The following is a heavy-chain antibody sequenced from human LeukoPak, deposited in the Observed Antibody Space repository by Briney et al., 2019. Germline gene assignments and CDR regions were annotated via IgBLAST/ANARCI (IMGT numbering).Heavy chain of an antibody. Sequence: GGSLRLSCAASGFTFDDYAMHWVRQAPGKGLEWVSGISWNSGSIGYADSVKGRFTISRDNAKNSLYLQMNSLRAEDTAVYYCARDFYFDYWGQGTLVTVSS. CDR1: GFTFDDYA. V-gene: IGHV3-9*01. J-gene: IGHJ4*02. CDR2: ISWNSGSI. CDR3: ARDFYFDY.